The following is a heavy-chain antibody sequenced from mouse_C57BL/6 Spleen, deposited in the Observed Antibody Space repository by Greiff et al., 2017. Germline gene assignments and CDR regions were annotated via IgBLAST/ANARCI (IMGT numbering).Heavy chain of an antibody. J-gene: IGHJ1*03. CDR1: GYAFTNYL. V-gene: IGHV1-54*01. Sequence: VQLQQSGAELVRPGTSVKVSCKASGYAFTNYLIEWVKQRPGQGLEWIGVINPGSGGTNYNEKFKGKATLTADKSSSTAYMQLSSLTSEDSAVYFCARGYYSKRYFDVWGTGTTVTVSS. CDR3: ARGYYSKRYFDV. CDR2: INPGSGGT. D-gene: IGHD2-5*01.